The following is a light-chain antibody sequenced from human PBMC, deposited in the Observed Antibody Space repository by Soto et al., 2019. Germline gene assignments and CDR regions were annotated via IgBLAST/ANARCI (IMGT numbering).Light chain of an antibody. V-gene: IGLV2-14*03. CDR1: SSDVGGYNY. CDR2: DVS. J-gene: IGLJ1*01. Sequence: QSVLTQPASVSGSPGQSITISCTGASSDVGGYNYVPWYQQYPGKAPKLMIFDVSNRPSGVSNRFSGSKSGNTASLTISGLQAEDEADYYCSSYARSGTYVFGSGTKVTVL. CDR3: SSYARSGTYV.